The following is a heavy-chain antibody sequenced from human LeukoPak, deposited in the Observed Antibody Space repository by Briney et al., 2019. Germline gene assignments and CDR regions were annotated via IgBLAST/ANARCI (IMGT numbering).Heavy chain of an antibody. J-gene: IGHJ4*02. V-gene: IGHV3-21*04. CDR3: AKGIAAAVPIDY. CDR1: GFTFSNYN. D-gene: IGHD6-13*01. Sequence: GGSLRLSCAASGFTFSNYNMNWVRQTPGKGLEWVSSITRGNTFYAGSVKGRFTISRDNAKNTLYLQMNSLRAEDTAVYYCAKGIAAAVPIDYWGQGTLVTVSS. CDR2: ITRGNT.